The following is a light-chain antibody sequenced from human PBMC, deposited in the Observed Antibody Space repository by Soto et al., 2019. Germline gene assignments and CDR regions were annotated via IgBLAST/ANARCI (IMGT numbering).Light chain of an antibody. CDR1: QSVSNNY. V-gene: IGKV3-20*01. CDR3: QQDGGSPRK. Sequence: EIVLTQSPGTLSLSPGERATLSCRASQSVSNNYLAWYQQKPGQAPRLLIYGASSRATGIPDRFSGSGSGTEFTLTISRLDPEDFAVFYCQQDGGSPRKFGQGTRVEIK. J-gene: IGKJ1*01. CDR2: GAS.